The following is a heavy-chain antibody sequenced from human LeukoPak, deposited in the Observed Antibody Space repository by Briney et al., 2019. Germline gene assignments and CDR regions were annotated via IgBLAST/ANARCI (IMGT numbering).Heavy chain of an antibody. CDR3: ARQVTFGYAFAYYFDY. CDR1: GGSISTSSYY. V-gene: IGHV4-39*01. CDR2: IHNSEST. Sequence: SETLSLTCTVSGGSISTSSYYWGWIRQPPGKGLEWIGNIHNSESTYFNPSLKSRVTMSVDTSKNQFSLKLSSVTAADTAVYYCARQVTFGYAFAYYFDYWGQGSLVTVSS. J-gene: IGHJ4*02. D-gene: IGHD5-18*01.